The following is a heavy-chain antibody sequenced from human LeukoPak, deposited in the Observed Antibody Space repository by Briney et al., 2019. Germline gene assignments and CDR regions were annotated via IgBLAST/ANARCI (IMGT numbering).Heavy chain of an antibody. CDR3: ATAPYGSGKDDY. D-gene: IGHD3-10*01. CDR1: GYTFTDYY. V-gene: IGHV1-69-2*01. J-gene: IGHJ4*02. CDR2: VDPEDGET. Sequence: GASVKVSCKASGYTFTDYYMHWVQQAPGKGLEWMGRVDPEDGETIYAEKFQGRVTITADTSTDTAYMELSSLRSEDTAVYYCATAPYGSGKDDYLGQGTLVTVSS.